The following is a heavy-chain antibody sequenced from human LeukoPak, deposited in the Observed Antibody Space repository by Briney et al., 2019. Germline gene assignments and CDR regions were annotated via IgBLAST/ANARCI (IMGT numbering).Heavy chain of an antibody. Sequence: SETLSLTCIISGGSISSYFWSWIRQPPGKGLEWIGYIYDSVTTNYNPSLKSRVTISVDTSKNQFSLKLSSVTAADTAVYYCARGGSVGATRSFDYWGQGTLVTVSS. V-gene: IGHV4-59*12. D-gene: IGHD1-26*01. J-gene: IGHJ4*02. CDR2: IYDSVTT. CDR1: GGSISSYF. CDR3: ARGGSVGATRSFDY.